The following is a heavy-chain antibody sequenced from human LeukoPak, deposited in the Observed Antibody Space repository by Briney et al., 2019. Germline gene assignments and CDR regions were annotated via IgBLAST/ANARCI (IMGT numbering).Heavy chain of an antibody. D-gene: IGHD3-3*01. J-gene: IGHJ6*03. Sequence: GGSLRLSCAASGFTFSSYAMSWVRQAPGKGLEWVSAISGSGGSTYYADSVKGRFTISSDNSKNTLYLQMNSLRVEDTAVYYCARGGDFWSGYSRGYYMDVWGKGTTVTVSS. CDR1: GFTFSSYA. CDR2: ISGSGGST. CDR3: ARGGDFWSGYSRGYYMDV. V-gene: IGHV3-23*01.